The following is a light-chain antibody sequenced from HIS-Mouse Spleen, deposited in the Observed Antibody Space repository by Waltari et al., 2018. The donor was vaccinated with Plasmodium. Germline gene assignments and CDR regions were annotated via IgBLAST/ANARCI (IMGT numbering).Light chain of an antibody. Sequence: SYELTQPPSVSVSPGQTARITRSGDELPKKYAYWYLQKSGQAPVLVICEDSKRPSGIPERFSGSSSGTMATLTISGAQVEDEADYYCYSTDSSGNHRVFGGGTKLTVL. CDR1: ELPKKY. CDR3: YSTDSSGNHRV. J-gene: IGLJ3*02. V-gene: IGLV3-10*01. CDR2: EDS.